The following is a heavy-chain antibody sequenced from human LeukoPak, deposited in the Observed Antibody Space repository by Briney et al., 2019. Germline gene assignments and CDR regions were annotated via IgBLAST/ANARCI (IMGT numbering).Heavy chain of an antibody. V-gene: IGHV1-69*13. J-gene: IGHJ4*02. D-gene: IGHD6-13*01. CDR1: GYTFTDYA. Sequence: SVKVSCKPSGYTFTDYAINWVRQAPGQGLEWMGGVIPIFGTANYAQKFQGRVTITADESTSTAYMELSSLRSEDTAVYYCARTRVVIAAAGPFDYWGQGTLVTVSS. CDR3: ARTRVVIAAAGPFDY. CDR2: VIPIFGTA.